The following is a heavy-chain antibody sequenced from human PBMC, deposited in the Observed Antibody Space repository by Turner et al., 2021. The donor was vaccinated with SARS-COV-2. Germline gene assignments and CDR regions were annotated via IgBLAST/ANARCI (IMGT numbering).Heavy chain of an antibody. D-gene: IGHD3-3*01. CDR3: ARDFTIAGMDV. V-gene: IGHV3-33*01. CDR2: IWYNGSNK. CDR1: GFTLSNYG. Sequence: VQLAASGADVVQPGRSVRLSCAASGFTLSNYGMHWVRQAPGKGLEWVAVIWYNGSNKYYADSVKGRFTISRDNSKNTLYLQMNSLRAEDTAVYYCARDFTIAGMDVWGQGTTVTVSS. J-gene: IGHJ6*02.